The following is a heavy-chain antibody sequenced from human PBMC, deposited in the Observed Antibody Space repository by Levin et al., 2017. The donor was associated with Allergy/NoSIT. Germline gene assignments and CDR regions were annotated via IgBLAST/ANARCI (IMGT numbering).Heavy chain of an antibody. CDR2: IRRQAYGGTT. Sequence: PGGSLRLSCTASGFTFGDYAMSWFRQAPGKGLEWVGFIRRQAYGGTTEYAASVKGRFTISRDDSNSIAYLQMNSMKTEDTAVYYCTRAGQWQPSGHWGQGTLVTVSS. D-gene: IGHD6-19*01. V-gene: IGHV3-49*03. CDR3: TRAGQWQPSGH. CDR1: GFTFGDYA. J-gene: IGHJ4*02.